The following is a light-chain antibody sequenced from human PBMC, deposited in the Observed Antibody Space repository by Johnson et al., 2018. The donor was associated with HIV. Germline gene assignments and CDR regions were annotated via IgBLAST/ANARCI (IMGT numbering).Light chain of an antibody. V-gene: IGLV1-51*01. J-gene: IGLJ1*01. CDR2: DDN. CDR1: SSNIGDNS. CDR3: GTWDSSLSAYYV. Sequence: QSVLTQPPSVSAAPGQKVTISCSGSSSNIGDNSVSWYQHLPGTAPKLLIYDDNKRPSGIPDRFSGSKSGTSATLGITGLQTGDEADYYCGTWDSSLSAYYVFGTVTKVTVL.